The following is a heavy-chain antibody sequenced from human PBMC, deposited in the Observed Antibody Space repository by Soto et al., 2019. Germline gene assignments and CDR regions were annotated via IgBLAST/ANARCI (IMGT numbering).Heavy chain of an antibody. V-gene: IGHV1-8*01. Sequence: WASVKLSFKASGYTLTSYDINWLRQATGQGLEWMGWMNPNSGNTGYAQKFQGRLTMTRDTSISTAYMELRSLRSQDTAVYSCERGPFRSGDGGMDLWGQGTTVTVYS. CDR1: GYTLTSYD. CDR3: ERGPFRSGDGGMDL. J-gene: IGHJ6*02. CDR2: MNPNSGNT. D-gene: IGHD2-21*02.